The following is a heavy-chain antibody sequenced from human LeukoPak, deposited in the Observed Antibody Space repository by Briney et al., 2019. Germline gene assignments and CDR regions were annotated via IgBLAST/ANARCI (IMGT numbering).Heavy chain of an antibody. V-gene: IGHV3-11*03. CDR3: ASRGKYYFDY. CDR1: GFTFSNYA. J-gene: IGHJ4*02. D-gene: IGHD3-10*01. CDR2: ISSSSSYT. Sequence: GESLRLSCAASGFTFSNYAMNWVRQAPGKGLEWVSYISSSSSYTNYADSVKGRFTISRDNAKNSLYLQMNSLRAEDTAVYYCASRGKYYFDYWGQGTLVTVSS.